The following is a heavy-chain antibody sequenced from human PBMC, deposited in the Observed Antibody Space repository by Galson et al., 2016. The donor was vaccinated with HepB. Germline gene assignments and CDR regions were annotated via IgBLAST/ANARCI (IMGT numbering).Heavy chain of an antibody. CDR2: MPYTGST. CDR3: ARQICRWLWAFDI. J-gene: IGHJ3*02. D-gene: IGHD5-12*01. CDR1: GGSIINGDFH. Sequence: SETLSLTCIVSGGSIINGDFHWGWIRQPPGKGLEWIGSMPYTGSTYYNPSLKSRVTMSVDTSNNHFSLQLISVTAADTAMYYCARQICRWLWAFDIWGQGTMVTVSS. V-gene: IGHV4-39*01.